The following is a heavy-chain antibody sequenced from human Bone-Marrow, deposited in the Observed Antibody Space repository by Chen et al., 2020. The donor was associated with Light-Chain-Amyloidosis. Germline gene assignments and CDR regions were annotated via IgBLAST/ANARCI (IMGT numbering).Heavy chain of an antibody. V-gene: IGHV5-51*01. CDR3: ARRRDGYNFDY. CDR1: GYTFPNYW. D-gene: IGHD5-12*01. CDR2: IYPDDSDA. J-gene: IGHJ4*02. Sequence: EVQLEQSGPEVKKPGESLKISCTGSGYTFPNYWIGWVRQMPGKGLEWMGVIYPDDSDARYSPSFEGQVTISADKSITTAYLQWRSLKASDTAMYYCARRRDGYNFDYWCQGTLVTVSS.